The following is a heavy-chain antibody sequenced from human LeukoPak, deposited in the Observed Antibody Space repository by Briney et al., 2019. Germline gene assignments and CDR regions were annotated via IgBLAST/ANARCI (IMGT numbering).Heavy chain of an antibody. Sequence: GGSLRLSCAASGFTFSSYDMHWVRQATGKGLEWVSAIGTAGDTYYPGSVKGRFTISRENAKNSLYLQMNSLRAGDTAVYYCARSTFSIAAAAFHIWGQGTTVTVSS. D-gene: IGHD6-13*01. CDR2: IGTAGDT. V-gene: IGHV3-13*01. J-gene: IGHJ3*02. CDR3: ARSTFSIAAAAFHI. CDR1: GFTFSSYD.